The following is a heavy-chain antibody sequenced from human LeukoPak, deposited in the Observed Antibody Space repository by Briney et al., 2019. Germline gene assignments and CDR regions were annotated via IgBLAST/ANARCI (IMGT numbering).Heavy chain of an antibody. Sequence: ASVKVSCKASGYTFNNYGISWVRRAPGQGLEWMGWISPYNGNTNYAQNLQGRVIMTTDTSTSTAYMELRSLRSDDTAVYYCARVVYYFGSGANWFDPWGQGTLVTVSS. CDR2: ISPYNGNT. CDR1: GYTFNNYG. J-gene: IGHJ5*02. CDR3: ARVVYYFGSGANWFDP. D-gene: IGHD3-10*01. V-gene: IGHV1-18*01.